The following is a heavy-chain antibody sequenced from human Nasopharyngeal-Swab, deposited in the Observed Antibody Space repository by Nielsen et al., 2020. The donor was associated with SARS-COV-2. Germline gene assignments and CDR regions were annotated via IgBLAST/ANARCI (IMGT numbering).Heavy chain of an antibody. V-gene: IGHV3-30-3*01. Sequence: VRQAPGKGLEWVAVISYDGSNKYYADSVKGRFTISRDNSKNTLYLQMNSLRAEDTAVYYCARGPGDGMDVWGQGTTVTVSS. CDR3: ARGPGDGMDV. D-gene: IGHD3-10*01. CDR2: ISYDGSNK. J-gene: IGHJ6*02.